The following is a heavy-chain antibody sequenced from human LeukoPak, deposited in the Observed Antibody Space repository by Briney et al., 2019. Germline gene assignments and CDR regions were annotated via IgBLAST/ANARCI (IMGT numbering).Heavy chain of an antibody. V-gene: IGHV1-2*02. Sequence: GASLEVSCKASGYTFTGYYMHWVRQGPGPGLELMGWSNPNSGGTNYAQKFQGRVTMTRDTSISTAYMELSRLRSDDTAVYYCARVRITMIVVVPPHAFDIWGQGTMVTVSS. J-gene: IGHJ3*02. CDR2: SNPNSGGT. CDR1: GYTFTGYY. D-gene: IGHD3-22*01. CDR3: ARVRITMIVVVPPHAFDI.